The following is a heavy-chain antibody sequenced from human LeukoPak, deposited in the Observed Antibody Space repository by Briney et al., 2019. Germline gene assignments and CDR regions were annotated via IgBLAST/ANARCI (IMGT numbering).Heavy chain of an antibody. CDR3: AKKGEYPEAFDI. CDR1: GFTFSSYA. V-gene: IGHV3-23*01. D-gene: IGHD2/OR15-2a*01. Sequence: QAGGSLRLSCAASGFTFSSYAMSWVRQAPGKGLEWVSAISGSGGSTYYADSVKGRFTISRDNSKNTLYLQMNSLRAEDTAVYYCAKKGEYPEAFDIWGQGTMVTVSS. J-gene: IGHJ3*02. CDR2: ISGSGGST.